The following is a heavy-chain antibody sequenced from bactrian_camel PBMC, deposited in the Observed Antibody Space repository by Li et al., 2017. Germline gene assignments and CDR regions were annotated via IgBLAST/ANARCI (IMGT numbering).Heavy chain of an antibody. CDR2: LKSDGSE. V-gene: IGHV3S55*01. D-gene: IGHD6*01. CDR3: AKAVFVWSRWYEGFGH. J-gene: IGHJ4*01. Sequence: HVQLVESGGGSVQAGGSLTLSCAVSGHTISSCNMYWYRQAPGKERDLVSTLKSDGSEYYAESVKGRFTISRDNAKKTVYLQLNSLKTEDMAMYYCAKAVFVWSRWYEGFGHWGRGTQVTVS. CDR1: GHTISSCN.